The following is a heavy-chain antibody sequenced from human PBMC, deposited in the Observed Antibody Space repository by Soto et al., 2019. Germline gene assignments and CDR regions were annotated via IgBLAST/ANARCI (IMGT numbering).Heavy chain of an antibody. CDR1: GFTFGSYS. D-gene: IGHD2-2*01. J-gene: IGHJ4*02. CDR3: ARDGVVPAATPFDY. V-gene: IGHV3-48*01. Sequence: GGSLRLSCAASGFTFGSYSMNWVRQAPGKGLEWVSYISSSSSTIYYADSVKGRFTISRDNAKNSLYLQMNSLRAEDTAVYYCARDGVVPAATPFDYWGQGTLVTVSS. CDR2: ISSSSSTI.